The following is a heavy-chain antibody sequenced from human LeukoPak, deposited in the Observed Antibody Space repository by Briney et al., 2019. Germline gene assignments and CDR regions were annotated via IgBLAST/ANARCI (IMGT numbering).Heavy chain of an antibody. D-gene: IGHD3-3*01. CDR2: ISGSGGST. Sequence: GGSLRLSCAASGFTFSSYAMSWVRQAPGKGLEWVSAISGSGGSTYYADSVKGRFTISRDNSKNTLYLQMNSLRAEDTAVYYCARGRETIFGVPPFDYWGQGTLVTVSS. V-gene: IGHV3-23*01. CDR3: ARGRETIFGVPPFDY. J-gene: IGHJ4*02. CDR1: GFTFSSYA.